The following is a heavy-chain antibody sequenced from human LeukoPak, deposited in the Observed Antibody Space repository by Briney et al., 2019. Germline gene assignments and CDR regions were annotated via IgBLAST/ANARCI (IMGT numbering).Heavy chain of an antibody. V-gene: IGHV5-51*01. CDR2: IYPGDSDT. CDR1: GYSFTSYW. D-gene: IGHD6-6*01. J-gene: IGHJ5*02. CDR3: ARRRGSSASLRWFDP. Sequence: GESLKISCKGSGYSFTSYWIGWVRQMPGKGLEWMGIIYPGDSDTRYSPSFQGQVTISAEKSISTAYLQWSSLKASDTAMYYCARRRGSSASLRWFDPWGQGTLVTVSS.